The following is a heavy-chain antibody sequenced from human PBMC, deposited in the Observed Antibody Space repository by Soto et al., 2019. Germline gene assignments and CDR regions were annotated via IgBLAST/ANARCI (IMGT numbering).Heavy chain of an antibody. D-gene: IGHD3-22*01. Sequence: GGSLRLSCAASGFSFSHYSMIWVRQAPGKGLEWLSYISSESGTIYYADSVKGRSTISRDNAKNSLYLQMNSLRAEDTAVYYCARDPYDSSGYIPQPFDYWGQGTLDTVSS. V-gene: IGHV3-48*04. J-gene: IGHJ4*02. CDR3: ARDPYDSSGYIPQPFDY. CDR1: GFSFSHYS. CDR2: ISSESGTI.